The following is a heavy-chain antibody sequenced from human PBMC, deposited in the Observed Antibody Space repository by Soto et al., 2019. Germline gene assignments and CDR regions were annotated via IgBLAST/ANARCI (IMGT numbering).Heavy chain of an antibody. J-gene: IGHJ2*01. V-gene: IGHV1-69*02. D-gene: IGHD6-19*01. CDR2: IIPILGIA. Sequence: QVQLVQSGAEVKKPGSSVKVSCKASGGTFSSYTISWVRQAPGQGLEWMGRIIPILGIANYAQKFQGRVTITADKSTSTAYLELSSLRSEDTAVYYCARGPYSSGWYVSSYFDLWGRGTLVTVSS. CDR1: GGTFSSYT. CDR3: ARGPYSSGWYVSSYFDL.